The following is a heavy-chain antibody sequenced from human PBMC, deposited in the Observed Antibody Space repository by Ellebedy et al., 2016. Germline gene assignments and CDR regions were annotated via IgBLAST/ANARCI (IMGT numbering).Heavy chain of an antibody. D-gene: IGHD3-22*01. CDR2: INPSGGST. CDR3: ARARSDSSTYYVDGFDI. Sequence: ASVKVSXKASGYTFTGYYMHWVRQAPGQGLEWMGIINPSGGSTSYAQKFQGRVTMTRDTSTSTVYMELSSLRSEDTAVYYCARARSDSSTYYVDGFDIWGQGTMVTVSS. V-gene: IGHV1-46*01. J-gene: IGHJ3*02. CDR1: GYTFTGYY.